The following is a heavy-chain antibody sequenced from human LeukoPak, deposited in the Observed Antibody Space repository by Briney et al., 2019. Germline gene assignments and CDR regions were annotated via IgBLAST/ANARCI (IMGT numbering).Heavy chain of an antibody. D-gene: IGHD5-24*01. CDR2: ISDSGGST. Sequence: PEGSLRLSCAASGFTFSSYAMSWVRQAPGKGLEWVSAISDSGGSTYYADSVKGRFTISRDNSKNTLYLQMNSLRAEDTAVYYCAKDRRDGYNPHFDYWGQGTLVTVSS. CDR3: AKDRRDGYNPHFDY. CDR1: GFTFSSYA. J-gene: IGHJ4*02. V-gene: IGHV3-23*01.